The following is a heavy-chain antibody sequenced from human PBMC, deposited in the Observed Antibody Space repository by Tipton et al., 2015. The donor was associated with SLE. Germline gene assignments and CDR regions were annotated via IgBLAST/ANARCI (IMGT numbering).Heavy chain of an antibody. CDR3: ASLTIDTASLDY. D-gene: IGHD5-18*01. V-gene: IGHV4-31*03. J-gene: IGHJ4*02. CDR2: IYYSGST. Sequence: TLSLTCTVSGGSISSSSYYWGWIRQPPGKGLEWIGYIYYSGSTYYNPSLKSRVTISVDTSKNQFSLKLSSVTAADTAVYYCASLTIDTASLDYWGQGTLVTVSS. CDR1: GGSISSSSYY.